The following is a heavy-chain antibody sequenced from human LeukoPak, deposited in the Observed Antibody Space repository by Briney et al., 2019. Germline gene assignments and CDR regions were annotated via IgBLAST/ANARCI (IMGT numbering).Heavy chain of an antibody. Sequence: ASVKVSCKASGYTVSDYFIHWVRQAPGQGLEWMGRINPNSGGTNYAQKFQGRVTMTRDTSISTAYMELNRLRSDDTAVYYCARGGFSSSWGHAFDIWGQGTMVTVSS. CDR1: GYTVSDYF. CDR2: INPNSGGT. CDR3: ARGGFSSSWGHAFDI. J-gene: IGHJ3*02. D-gene: IGHD6-13*01. V-gene: IGHV1-2*06.